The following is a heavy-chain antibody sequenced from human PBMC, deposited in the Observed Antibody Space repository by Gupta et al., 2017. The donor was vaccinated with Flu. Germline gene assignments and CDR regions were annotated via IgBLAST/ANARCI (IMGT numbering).Heavy chain of an antibody. CDR3: ASSGYRGYDLGYFDY. D-gene: IGHD5-12*01. V-gene: IGHV4-39*01. Sequence: CYYWGWIRQPPGKGLEWIGSIYYDGSTYHNPSLKSRVTISVDTSKNQFSLKLSSVTAADTAVYHCASSGYRGYDLGYFDYWGQGTLVTVSS. CDR2: IYYDGST. CDR1: CYY. J-gene: IGHJ4*02.